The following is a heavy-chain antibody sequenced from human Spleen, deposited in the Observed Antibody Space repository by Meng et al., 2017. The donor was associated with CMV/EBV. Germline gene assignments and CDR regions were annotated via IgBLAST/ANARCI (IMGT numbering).Heavy chain of an antibody. CDR2: INENGRTK. V-gene: IGHV3-11*04. Sequence: SGFTFSDYYMTWIRQAPGKGLEWVSYINENGRTKYYTDSVKGRFTISRDNAKKSLFLQMSDLRAEDTAVYYCARDQRIRYDSSGYPDYWGQGTLVTVSS. J-gene: IGHJ4*02. CDR3: ARDQRIRYDSSGYPDY. CDR1: GFTFSDYY. D-gene: IGHD3-22*01.